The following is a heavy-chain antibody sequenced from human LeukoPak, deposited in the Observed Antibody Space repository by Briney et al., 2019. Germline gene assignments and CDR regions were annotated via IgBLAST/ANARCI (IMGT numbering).Heavy chain of an antibody. Sequence: GGSLRLSCAASGFTVSDNYMSWVRQAPGKGLEWVALFYNAGSTYYADSVKGRFTISRDNSKNTLYLQLNSLRAEDTAVYYCARGLDYGDFFDYWGQGTLVTVSS. D-gene: IGHD4-17*01. CDR2: FYNAGST. CDR1: GFTVSDNY. V-gene: IGHV3-53*01. CDR3: ARGLDYGDFFDY. J-gene: IGHJ4*02.